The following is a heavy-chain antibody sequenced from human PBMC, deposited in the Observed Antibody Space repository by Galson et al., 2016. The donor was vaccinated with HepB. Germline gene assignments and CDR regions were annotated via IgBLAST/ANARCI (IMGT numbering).Heavy chain of an antibody. J-gene: IGHJ4*02. Sequence: SVKVSCKASGYTLINYATHWVRQAPGQRLEWMGWINVGNGNTKYSQKFQGRVTITRDTSASTAYTELSSLRSEDTAVYYCARGFPAATIDYWGQGTLVTVSS. CDR1: GYTLINYA. CDR2: INVGNGNT. CDR3: ARGFPAATIDY. D-gene: IGHD2-2*01. V-gene: IGHV1-3*01.